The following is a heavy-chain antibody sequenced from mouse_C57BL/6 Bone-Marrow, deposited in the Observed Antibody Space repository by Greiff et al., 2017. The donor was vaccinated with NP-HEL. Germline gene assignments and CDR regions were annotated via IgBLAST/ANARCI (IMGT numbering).Heavy chain of an antibody. D-gene: IGHD1-1*01. Sequence: EVQVVESGPGLVKPSQSLSLTCSVTGYSITSGYYWNWIRQFPGNKLEWMGYISYDGSNNYNPSLKNRISITRDTSKNQFFLKLNSVTTEDTATYYCARDAITTVVAKWYFDVWGTGTTVTVSS. CDR1: GYSITSGYY. CDR3: ARDAITTVVAKWYFDV. J-gene: IGHJ1*03. V-gene: IGHV3-6*01. CDR2: ISYDGSN.